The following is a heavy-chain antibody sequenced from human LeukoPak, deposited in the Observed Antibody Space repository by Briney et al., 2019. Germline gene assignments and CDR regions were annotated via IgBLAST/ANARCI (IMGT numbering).Heavy chain of an antibody. J-gene: IGHJ4*02. CDR1: GFTFSSYS. Sequence: GGSLRLSCAASGFTFSSYSMNWVRQAPGKGLEWVSSISSSSSYIYYADSVKGRFTISRDNTKNSLYLQMNSLRAEDTAVYYCARDWMAVAVAGTGIDYWGQGTLVTVSS. V-gene: IGHV3-21*01. D-gene: IGHD6-19*01. CDR2: ISSSSSYI. CDR3: ARDWMAVAVAGTGIDY.